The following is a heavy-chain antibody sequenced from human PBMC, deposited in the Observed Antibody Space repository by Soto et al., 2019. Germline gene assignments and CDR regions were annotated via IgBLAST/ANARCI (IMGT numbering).Heavy chain of an antibody. J-gene: IGHJ4*02. Sequence: QVQLQESGPGLVKPSQTLSLTCTVSGGSISSGGYYWSWIRQHPGKGLEWIGYIYYSGSTYYNPSPTTRATISVDTSKNQFSLKLSSVTAADTAVYYCASARDSRIFDYWGQGTLVTVSS. V-gene: IGHV4-31*03. CDR1: GGSISSGGYY. D-gene: IGHD3-22*01. CDR2: IYYSGST. CDR3: ASARDSRIFDY.